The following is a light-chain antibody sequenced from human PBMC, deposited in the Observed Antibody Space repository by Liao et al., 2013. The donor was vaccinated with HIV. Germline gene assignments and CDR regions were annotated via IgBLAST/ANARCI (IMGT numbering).Light chain of an antibody. CDR2: QNT. Sequence: YVLTQPPSVSVSPGQTASITCSGRTLGDKYVCWYQQRPGQSPVLVMYQNTKRPSGIPERFSGSNSGNTATLTISGTQAMDEADYYCQAWDSSTENVFGTGTKVTVL. CDR3: QAWDSSTENV. V-gene: IGLV3-1*01. J-gene: IGLJ1*01. CDR1: TLGDKY.